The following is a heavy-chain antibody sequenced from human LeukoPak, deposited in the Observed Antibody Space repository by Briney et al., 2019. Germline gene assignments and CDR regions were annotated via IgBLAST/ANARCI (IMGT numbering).Heavy chain of an antibody. CDR2: IYYSGST. V-gene: IGHV4-59*08. Sequence: SETLSLTCTVSGGSISSYYWSWLRQPPGKGLEWIGYIYYSGSTNYNPSLKSRVTISVDTSKNQFSLKLSSVTAADTAVYYCARHISSSGWYDWFDPWGQGTLVTVSS. CDR1: GGSISSYY. CDR3: ARHISSSGWYDWFDP. J-gene: IGHJ5*02. D-gene: IGHD6-19*01.